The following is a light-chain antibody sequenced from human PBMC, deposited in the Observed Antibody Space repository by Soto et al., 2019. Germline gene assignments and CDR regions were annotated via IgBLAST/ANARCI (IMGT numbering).Light chain of an antibody. CDR1: QSVSSN. CDR2: GAS. Sequence: EVVMTQSPATVSVTQGDTATLSCRASQSVSSNLAWYQQKPGQAPRLLIYGASSRATGIPDRFSGSGSGTDFTLTISRLEPEDFVVYYCQQYGSSPLTFGGGTKVDI. J-gene: IGKJ4*01. V-gene: IGKV3-20*01. CDR3: QQYGSSPLT.